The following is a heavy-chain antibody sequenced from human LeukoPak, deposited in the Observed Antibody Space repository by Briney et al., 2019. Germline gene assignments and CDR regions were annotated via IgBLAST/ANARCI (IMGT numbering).Heavy chain of an antibody. J-gene: IGHJ4*02. Sequence: QPGGSLRLCCTASGFTFSRSWMNWIRQAPGKGLEWVANINPDGDGMRFVDSVKGRFTMSRDNAQSSLHLQMNSLRVEDTAFYYCAAWTDRGYSYWGQGVLVTVSS. CDR1: GFTFSRSW. D-gene: IGHD5-12*01. CDR3: AAWTDRGYSY. CDR2: INPDGDGM. V-gene: IGHV3-7*01.